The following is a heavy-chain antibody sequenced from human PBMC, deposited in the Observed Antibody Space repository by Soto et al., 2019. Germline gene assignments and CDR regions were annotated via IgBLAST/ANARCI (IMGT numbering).Heavy chain of an antibody. Sequence: RASVKVSCKASGYTFTGYYVHWVRQAPGQGLEWMGWINPNSGGTNYAQKFQGWVTMTRDTSISTAYMELSRLRSDDTAVYYCARRKYCSGGSCYSYYYYYGMDVWG. V-gene: IGHV1-2*04. J-gene: IGHJ6*02. CDR2: INPNSGGT. D-gene: IGHD2-15*01. CDR3: ARRKYCSGGSCYSYYYYYGMDV. CDR1: GYTFTGYY.